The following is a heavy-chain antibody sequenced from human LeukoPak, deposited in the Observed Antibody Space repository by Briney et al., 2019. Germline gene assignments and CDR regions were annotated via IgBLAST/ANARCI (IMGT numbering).Heavy chain of an antibody. V-gene: IGHV1-2*02. J-gene: IGHJ4*02. Sequence: ASVKVSCKASGYTFTGYYMHWVRQAPGQGLEWMGWINPNSGGTNYAQKFQGRVTMTRDTSISTAYMELSRLRSDNTAVYYCAREGTYYDSSGYYTLLDYWGQGTLVTVSS. CDR1: GYTFTGYY. D-gene: IGHD3-22*01. CDR3: AREGTYYDSSGYYTLLDY. CDR2: INPNSGGT.